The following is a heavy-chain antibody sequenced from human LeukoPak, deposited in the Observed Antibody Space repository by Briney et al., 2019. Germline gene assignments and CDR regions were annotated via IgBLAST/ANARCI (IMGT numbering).Heavy chain of an antibody. V-gene: IGHV4-39*07. Sequence: PSETLSLTCAVANESVSRGSYSWSWIRQSPGKGLEWIGSIHYRGSTYYNPSLKSRVSISIDTSHNQLSLKLTSVTAADTAVYYCAKDSTYINGWFSRFDPWGQGTLATVSS. CDR3: AKDSTYINGWFSRFDP. CDR1: NESVSRGSYS. J-gene: IGHJ5*02. D-gene: IGHD6-13*01. CDR2: IHYRGST.